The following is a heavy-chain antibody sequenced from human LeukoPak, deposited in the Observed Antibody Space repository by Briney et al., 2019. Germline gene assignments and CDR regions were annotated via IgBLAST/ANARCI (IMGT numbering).Heavy chain of an antibody. CDR2: ISYDGSNK. J-gene: IGHJ4*02. Sequence: GGSLRLSCAASGFMFSSYAMHWVRQAPGKGLEWVAVISYDGSNKYYADSVKGRFTISRDNSKNTLYLQMNSLRAEDTAVYYCARVSSPRYSSSSPGGYWGQGTLVTVSS. V-gene: IGHV3-30-3*01. CDR3: ARVSSPRYSSSSPGGY. D-gene: IGHD6-6*01. CDR1: GFMFSSYA.